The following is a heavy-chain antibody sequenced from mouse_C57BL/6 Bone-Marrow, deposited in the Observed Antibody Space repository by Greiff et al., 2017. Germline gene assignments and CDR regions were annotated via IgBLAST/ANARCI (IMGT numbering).Heavy chain of an antibody. CDR3: ARRFLRYAMDY. CDR2: IYPGSGST. J-gene: IGHJ4*01. D-gene: IGHD1-1*01. V-gene: IGHV1-55*01. Sequence: VQLQQPGAELVKPGASVKMSCKASGYTFTSYWITWVKQMPGQGLEWIGDIYPGSGSTNYNEKFKSKATLTVDTSSSTAYMQLSSLKSEDYAVYYCARRFLRYAMDYWGQGTSVTVSS. CDR1: GYTFTSYW.